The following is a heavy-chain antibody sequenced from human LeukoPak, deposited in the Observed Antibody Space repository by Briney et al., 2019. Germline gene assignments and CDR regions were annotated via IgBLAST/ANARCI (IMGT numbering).Heavy chain of an antibody. J-gene: IGHJ6*02. Sequence: SETLSLTCTVSGGSISSYYWSWIRQPPGKGLEWLGFIYYSGITKYNSSLKSRVTISVDTSKNQISLKLTSVTAADTAVYYCSSGWYQLDYYYGMDVWGQGTTVTVSS. CDR2: IYYSGIT. CDR3: SSGWYQLDYYYGMDV. CDR1: GGSISSYY. V-gene: IGHV4-59*08. D-gene: IGHD6-19*01.